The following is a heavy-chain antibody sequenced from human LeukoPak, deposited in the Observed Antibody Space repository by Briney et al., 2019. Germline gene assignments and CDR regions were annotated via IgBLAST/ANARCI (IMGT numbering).Heavy chain of an antibody. J-gene: IGHJ5*02. D-gene: IGHD2/OR15-2a*01. V-gene: IGHV4-4*07. CDR1: GGYTGSHY. CDR2: ISPSGTT. Sequence: SETLSLTCTVSGGYTGSHYWSWIRHPAGKGLEWIGRISPSGTTHYNPSLGSRVTMSVDTSKNYFSLRLSSVTAADTAVYYCARDFYASGFYFWFDPWGQGMLVTVSS. CDR3: ARDFYASGFYFWFDP.